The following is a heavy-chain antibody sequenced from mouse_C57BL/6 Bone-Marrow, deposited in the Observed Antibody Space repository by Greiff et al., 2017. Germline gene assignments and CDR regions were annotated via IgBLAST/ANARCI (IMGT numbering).Heavy chain of an antibody. CDR3: ARFHYYGSTHWYFDV. Sequence: QVQLQQSGAELARPGASVKLSCKASGYTFTSYGISWVKQRTGQGLEWIGEIYPRSGNTYYNEKFKGKDTLTADKSSSTAYLELRSLTSEDSAVYFCARFHYYGSTHWYFDVWGTGTTVTVSS. CDR1: GYTFTSYG. CDR2: IYPRSGNT. V-gene: IGHV1-81*01. D-gene: IGHD1-1*01. J-gene: IGHJ1*03.